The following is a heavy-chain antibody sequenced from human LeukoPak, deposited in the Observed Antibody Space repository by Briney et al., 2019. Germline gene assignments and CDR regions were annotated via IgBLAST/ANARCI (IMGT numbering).Heavy chain of an antibody. CDR2: IYPGDSDV. J-gene: IGHJ4*02. V-gene: IGHV5-51*01. Sequence: GESLKISCQGSGYSFSSYWIGWVRQVPGKGLEWMGIIYPGDSDVKYSPSFLGQVTFPADKSNSTAYLQWSSLKASDTAVYFCARQSSRRNNDYWGQGTLVTVSS. CDR1: GYSFSSYW. D-gene: IGHD1-14*01. CDR3: ARQSSRRNNDY.